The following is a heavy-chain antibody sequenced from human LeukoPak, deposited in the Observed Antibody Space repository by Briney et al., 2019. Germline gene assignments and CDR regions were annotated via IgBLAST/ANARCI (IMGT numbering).Heavy chain of an antibody. Sequence: SETLSLTCTVSGGSISSGDYYWSWIRQPPGKGLEWIGYIYYSGSTYYNPSLKSRVTISVDTSKNQFSLKLSSVTAADTAVYYCGRRGREEYDFWSGYYTLDYYYYYYMDVWGKGTTVTVSS. CDR2: IYYSGST. CDR1: GGSISSGDYY. V-gene: IGHV4-30-4*08. D-gene: IGHD3-3*01. J-gene: IGHJ6*03. CDR3: GRRGREEYDFWSGYYTLDYYYYYYMDV.